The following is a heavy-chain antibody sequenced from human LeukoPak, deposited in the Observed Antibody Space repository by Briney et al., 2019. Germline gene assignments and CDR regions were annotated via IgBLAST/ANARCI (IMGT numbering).Heavy chain of an antibody. V-gene: IGHV1-2*02. Sequence: ASVKVSCKASGYTFTGYYMHWVRQAPGQGLEWMGWINPNSGGTNYAQKFQGRVTMTRDTSISTAYMELSRLRSDDTAVYYCARDLAPYYYDSSAYYFDYWGQGTLVTVSS. J-gene: IGHJ4*02. CDR3: ARDLAPYYYDSSAYYFDY. CDR1: GYTFTGYY. CDR2: INPNSGGT. D-gene: IGHD3-22*01.